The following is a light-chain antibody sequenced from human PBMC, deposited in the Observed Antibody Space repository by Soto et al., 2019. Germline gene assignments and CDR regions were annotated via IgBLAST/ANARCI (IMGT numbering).Light chain of an antibody. J-gene: IGKJ2*01. V-gene: IGKV1-9*01. CDR1: QVISGY. CDR3: QQLSTSPPA. Sequence: IQLTQSPPSLYASVGDRVTITCRASQVISGYLAWYQQKPGRAPRLLIYDASTLQTGVPSRFSGSGSGPDFTLTIANLQPEDFATYYCQQLSTSPPAFGHGTRLDIK. CDR2: DAS.